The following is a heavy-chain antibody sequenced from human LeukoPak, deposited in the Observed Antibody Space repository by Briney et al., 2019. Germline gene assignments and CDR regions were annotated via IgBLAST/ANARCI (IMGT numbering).Heavy chain of an antibody. J-gene: IGHJ4*02. V-gene: IGHV3-30-3*01. CDR1: GFTFSGYP. Sequence: GGSLRLSCAASGFTFSGYPVHWVRQAPGKGLEWVAVISYDGSNKYYADSVKGRFTISRDNSKNTLYLQMNSLRAEDTAVYYCVREVTSGSFDYWGQGTLVTVSS. CDR2: ISYDGSNK. CDR3: VREVTSGSFDY. D-gene: IGHD1-26*01.